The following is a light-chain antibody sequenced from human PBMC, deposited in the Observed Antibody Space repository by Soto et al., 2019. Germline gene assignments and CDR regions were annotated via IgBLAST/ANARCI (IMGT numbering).Light chain of an antibody. CDR1: QSVSSSY. J-gene: IGKJ4*01. CDR3: QQYGSSPLT. V-gene: IGKV3-20*01. Sequence: EIVLTQSPGTLSLSPGERATLSCRASQSVSSSYLAWYQQKPGQAPRLLISGASSRATGIPDRFSGSGSGTDFTLTISRLEPEDFSVYYCQQYGSSPLTFGGGTKVEIK. CDR2: GAS.